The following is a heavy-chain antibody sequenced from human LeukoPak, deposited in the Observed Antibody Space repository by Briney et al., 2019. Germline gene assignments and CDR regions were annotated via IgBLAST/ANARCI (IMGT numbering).Heavy chain of an antibody. CDR3: ARLHPYTTGWYVGADY. J-gene: IGHJ4*02. CDR2: IYPGDSDT. Sequence: GESLKISCKTSGYTFTTYWIGWVRQLPGRGLEWMALIYPGDSDTRYSPSSRGQVTISADNSITTAYLQWRSLKASDTAIYYCARLHPYTTGWYVGADYWGQGTLVSVSS. CDR1: GYTFTTYW. D-gene: IGHD6-19*01. V-gene: IGHV5-51*01.